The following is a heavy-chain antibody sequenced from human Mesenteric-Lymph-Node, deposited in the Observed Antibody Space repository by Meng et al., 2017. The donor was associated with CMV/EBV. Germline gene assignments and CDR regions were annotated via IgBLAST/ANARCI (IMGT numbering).Heavy chain of an antibody. CDR1: GYTFTGYY. V-gene: IGHV1-2*02. CDR2: INPNSGDT. D-gene: IGHD2-2*01. J-gene: IGHJ4*02. Sequence: ASVKVSCKASGYTFTGYYMHWVRQAPGQGLEWMGWINPNSGDTNYAQKFQGRVTMTRDTSISTAYMELSRLRSDDTAVYYCARDIFRGYCSSTSCSDYWGQGTLVTVSS. CDR3: ARDIFRGYCSSTSCSDY.